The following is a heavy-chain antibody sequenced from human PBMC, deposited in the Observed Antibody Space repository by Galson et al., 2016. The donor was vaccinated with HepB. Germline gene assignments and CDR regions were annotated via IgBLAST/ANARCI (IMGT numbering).Heavy chain of an antibody. V-gene: IGHV3-64D*06. J-gene: IGHJ5*02. CDR2: LEGNGGRT. CDR3: VKGGSTTWPPNWFDT. CDR1: GFMFNAYA. D-gene: IGHD1-1*01. Sequence: SLRLSCAASGFMFNAYAMHWVRQAPGKGLEYVASLEGNGGRTQMANSVKGRFTISRDNSKNTVYLQMTSLTTEDTAVYHCVKGGSTTWPPNWFDTWSQGTRVIVSS.